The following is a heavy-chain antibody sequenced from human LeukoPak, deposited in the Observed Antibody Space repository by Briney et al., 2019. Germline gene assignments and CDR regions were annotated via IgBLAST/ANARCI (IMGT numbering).Heavy chain of an antibody. CDR1: GGSLSSYY. D-gene: IGHD3-10*01. Sequence: SETLSLTCTVSGGSLSSYYCTWIRQPAGKGLEWIGHIHTSGSTNYNPSLKSRVIMSLDTSNNQFSLKVNSVTAADTAVYYCAKEGMIRGVIDYWGQGALVTVSS. J-gene: IGHJ4*02. CDR2: IHTSGST. CDR3: AKEGMIRGVIDY. V-gene: IGHV4-4*07.